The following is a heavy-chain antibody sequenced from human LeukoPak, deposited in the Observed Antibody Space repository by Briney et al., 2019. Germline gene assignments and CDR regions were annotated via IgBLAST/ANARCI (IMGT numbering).Heavy chain of an antibody. D-gene: IGHD6-13*01. CDR1: GFTLSSYA. V-gene: IGHV3-30-3*01. J-gene: IGHJ4*02. CDR2: ISYVRSNK. CDR3: ARDEGIAAAGTDY. Sequence: GRALRVSCAASGFTLSSYAMHWVGQAPGKGLEWVAGISYVRSNKYYADSVKGRFTISRDNSKNTLYLQMNSLRAEDTDVYYCARDEGIAAAGTDYWGQGTLVTVSS.